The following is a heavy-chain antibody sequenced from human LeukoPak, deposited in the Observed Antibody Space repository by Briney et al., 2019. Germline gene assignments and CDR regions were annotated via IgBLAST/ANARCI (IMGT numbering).Heavy chain of an antibody. CDR1: GYTFTSYD. D-gene: IGHD2-15*01. CDR2: MNPNSGNT. Sequence: ASVKVSCKASGYTFTSYDINWVRQATGQGLERMGWMNPNSGNTGYAQKFQGRVTMTRNTSISTAYMELSSLRSEDTAVYYCARAPGWWNYYYMDVWGKGTTVTVSS. J-gene: IGHJ6*03. CDR3: ARAPGWWNYYYMDV. V-gene: IGHV1-8*01.